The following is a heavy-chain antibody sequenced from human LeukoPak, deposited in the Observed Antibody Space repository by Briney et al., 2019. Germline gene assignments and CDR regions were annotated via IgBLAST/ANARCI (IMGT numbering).Heavy chain of an antibody. CDR1: GFTFSSYV. V-gene: IGHV3-23*01. CDR3: AKGFKETAGWFDP. Sequence: GGSLRLSCAASGFTFSSYVMNWVRLAPGKGLEWVSSITSSGDTTYYAGSVNGRFTISRDNSKNTLYLQMNSLRVEDEGVYYCAKGFKETAGWFDPWGQGTLVTVSS. D-gene: IGHD5-24*01. CDR2: ITSSGDTT. J-gene: IGHJ5*02.